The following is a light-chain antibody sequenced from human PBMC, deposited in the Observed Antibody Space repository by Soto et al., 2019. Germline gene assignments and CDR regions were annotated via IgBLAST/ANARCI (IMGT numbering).Light chain of an antibody. V-gene: IGKV1-5*01. CDR2: DVS. CDR3: QKYNSYLWT. J-gene: IGKJ1*01. Sequence: DIQMTQSPSSLSASVGDRVTITCRASQSISTFLNWYQQKPGKAPRLLIYDVSRLLSGAPSRFSGSGSGTEFTLTISSLQPDDFATYYCQKYNSYLWTFGQGTKVDI. CDR1: QSISTF.